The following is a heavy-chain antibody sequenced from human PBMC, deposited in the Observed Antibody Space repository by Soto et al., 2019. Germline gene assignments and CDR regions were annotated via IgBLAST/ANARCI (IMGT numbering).Heavy chain of an antibody. CDR3: ARLRRDGPKLSFDY. CDR1: GGTFSSYA. Sequence: QVQLVQSGAEVKKPGSSVKVSCKASGGTFSSYAISWVRQAPGQGLEWRGGIIPIFGTANYAQKFQGRVTXXAXEXXSTAYMELSSLRSEDTAVYYCARLRRDGPKLSFDYWGQGTLVTVSS. J-gene: IGHJ4*02. CDR2: IIPIFGTA. V-gene: IGHV1-69*12.